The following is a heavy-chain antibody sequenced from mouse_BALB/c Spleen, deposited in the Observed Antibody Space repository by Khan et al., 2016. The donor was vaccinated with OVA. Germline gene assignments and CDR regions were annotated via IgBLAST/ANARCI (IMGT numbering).Heavy chain of an antibody. CDR3: ERVGYNGAMDY. Sequence: QIQLVQSGPELKKPGEIVKISCKASGYTFTIYGMNWVRQAPGKGLKWMGWINTYTGEPTYADDFKGRFAFSLETSARTAFLQINNLKNEVTVTYCCERVGYNGAMDYWGKGTSVTGSS. CDR1: GYTFTIYG. V-gene: IGHV9-3-1*01. J-gene: IGHJ4*01. D-gene: IGHD2-14*01. CDR2: INTYTGEP.